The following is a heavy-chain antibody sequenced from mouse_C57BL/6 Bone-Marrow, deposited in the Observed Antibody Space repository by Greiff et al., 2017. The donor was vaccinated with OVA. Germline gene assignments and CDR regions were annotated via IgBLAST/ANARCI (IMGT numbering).Heavy chain of an antibody. CDR1: GYAFTNYL. J-gene: IGHJ1*03. CDR2: INPGSGGT. CDR3: ARRDYGSSYWYFDV. V-gene: IGHV1-54*01. D-gene: IGHD1-1*01. Sequence: QVQLQQPGAELVKPGTSVKVSCKASGYAFTNYLIEWVKQRPGQGLEWIGVINPGSGGTNYNEKFKGKATLTADKSSSTAYMQLSSLTSEDSAVYFGARRDYGSSYWYFDVWGTGTTVTVSS.